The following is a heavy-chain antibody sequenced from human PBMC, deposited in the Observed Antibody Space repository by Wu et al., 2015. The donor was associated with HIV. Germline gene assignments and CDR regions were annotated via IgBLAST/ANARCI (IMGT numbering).Heavy chain of an antibody. J-gene: IGHJ3*02. V-gene: IGHV1-18*04. CDR2: ISAYSGNT. CDR1: GYTFTGYY. Sequence: QVQLVQSGAEVKKPGASVKVSCKASGYTFTGYYMHWVRQAPGQGLEWMGWISAYSGNTKYAQKLQGRVTMTTDTSTSSAYMELRSLKSDDTALYYCARDQAGQRNDAFDIWGRGTMVTVSS. CDR3: ARDQAGQRNDAFDI. D-gene: IGHD6-25*01.